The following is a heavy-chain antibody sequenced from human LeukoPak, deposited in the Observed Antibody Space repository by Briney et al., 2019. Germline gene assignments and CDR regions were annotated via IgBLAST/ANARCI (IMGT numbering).Heavy chain of an antibody. CDR3: AKDYYDFWSGYYTGISY. Sequence: GGSLRLSCAASGFTFSSYAMSWVRQAPGKGLELVSAISGSGGSTYYADSVKGRFTISRDNSKNTLYLQMNSLRAEDTAVYYCAKDYYDFWSGYYTGISYWGQGTLVTVSS. D-gene: IGHD3-3*01. J-gene: IGHJ4*02. CDR1: GFTFSSYA. CDR2: ISGSGGST. V-gene: IGHV3-23*01.